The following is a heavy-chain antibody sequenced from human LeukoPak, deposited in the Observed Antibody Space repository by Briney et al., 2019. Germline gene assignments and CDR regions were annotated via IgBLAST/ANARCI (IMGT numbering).Heavy chain of an antibody. J-gene: IGHJ6*02. CDR2: ISGDADLT. CDR1: GFTFSSYA. D-gene: IGHD1-1*01. Sequence: GRSLRLSCAASGFTFSSYAMSWVRQAPGKGLEWVSVISGDADLTYYTDSVKGRFTISRDNSKNTLYLQMNSLRADDTALYYCAKATTRGAASNYYYYGMDVWGHGTTVTVSS. V-gene: IGHV3-23*01. CDR3: AKATTRGAASNYYYYGMDV.